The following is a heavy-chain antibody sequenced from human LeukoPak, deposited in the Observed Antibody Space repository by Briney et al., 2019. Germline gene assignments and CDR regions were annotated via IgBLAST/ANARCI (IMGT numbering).Heavy chain of an antibody. J-gene: IGHJ6*03. CDR1: GFTFSSYA. Sequence: PGRSLRLSCAASGFTFSSYAMHWVRQAPGKGLEWVAVISYDGSNKYYADSVKGRFTISRDNSKNTLYLQMNSLRAEDTAVYYCARDRGIVVVPAAVYYYYYYMDVWAKGPRSPSP. CDR3: ARDRGIVVVPAAVYYYYYYMDV. CDR2: ISYDGSNK. D-gene: IGHD2-2*01. V-gene: IGHV3-30-3*01.